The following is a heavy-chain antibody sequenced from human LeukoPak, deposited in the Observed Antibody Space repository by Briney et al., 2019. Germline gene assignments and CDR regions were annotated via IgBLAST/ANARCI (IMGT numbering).Heavy chain of an antibody. J-gene: IGHJ4*02. D-gene: IGHD6-19*01. CDR2: INPNSGGT. V-gene: IGHV1-2*02. Sequence: SVKVSCKASGYTFTGYYMHWVRQAPGQGLEGMGWINPNSGGTNYAQKFQGRVTMTRDTSISTAYMELSRLRSDDTAVYYCATTTTSSGWNRLDYWGQGTLVTVSS. CDR3: ATTTTSSGWNRLDY. CDR1: GYTFTGYY.